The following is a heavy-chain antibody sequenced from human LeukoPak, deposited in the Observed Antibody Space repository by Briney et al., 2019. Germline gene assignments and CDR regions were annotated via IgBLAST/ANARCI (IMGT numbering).Heavy chain of an antibody. D-gene: IGHD2-15*01. CDR1: GFTFSSYG. V-gene: IGHV3-30*18. CDR2: ISYDGSNK. CDR3: AKHVYCGAGSCYHFDY. Sequence: GRSLRLSCAASGFTFSSYGMHWVRQAPGKGLEWVAVISYDGSNKYYADSVKGRFTISRDNSKNTLYLQMDSLRADDTAIYYCAKHVYCGAGSCYHFDYWGQGALVTVSS. J-gene: IGHJ4*02.